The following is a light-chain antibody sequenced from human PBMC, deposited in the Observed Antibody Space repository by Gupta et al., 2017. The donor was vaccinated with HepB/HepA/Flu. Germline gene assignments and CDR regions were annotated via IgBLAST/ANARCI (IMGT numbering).Light chain of an antibody. CDR2: DDV. V-gene: IGLV3-21*02. Sequence: SYVLTPPPSVSVAPGAAARLPCGGRNIGGLSVHWYHQKPGKAPVLVLIDDVVRPSGVPARFSGANSGNTATPPISKVEAGEEADYYCQVWDTSSDPVVFGGGTKLTVL. CDR1: NIGGLS. J-gene: IGLJ2*01. CDR3: QVWDTSSDPVV.